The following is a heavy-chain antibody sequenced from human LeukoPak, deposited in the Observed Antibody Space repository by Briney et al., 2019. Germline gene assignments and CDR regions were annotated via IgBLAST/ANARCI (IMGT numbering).Heavy chain of an antibody. CDR3: TTVPLDRAMVGGYYYYVIDV. CDR1: VFTLCNAW. D-gene: IGHD5-18*01. J-gene: IGHJ6*01. V-gene: IGHV3-15*01. Sequence: GGSLRLSCAPSVFTLCNAWVSWVRQAPGEGLEWVGRIKSKRDGVTTNYAAPVKGSLTIQRDDSKNTPYLQLKSLRTEDTAVYYCTTVPLDRAMVGGYYYYVIDVWRGGTTVTVHS. CDR2: IKSKRDGVTT.